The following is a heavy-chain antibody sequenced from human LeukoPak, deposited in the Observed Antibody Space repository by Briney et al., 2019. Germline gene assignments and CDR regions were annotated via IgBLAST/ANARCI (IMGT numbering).Heavy chain of an antibody. CDR1: GFTFSSYW. CDR2: IKSKTDGGTT. CDR3: ARHAVAGDYYMDV. V-gene: IGHV3-15*01. J-gene: IGHJ6*03. D-gene: IGHD1-26*01. Sequence: GGSLRLSCAASGFTFSSYWMSWVRQAPGKGLEWVGRIKSKTDGGTTDYAAPVKGRFTISRDDSQNTLYLQMNSLRAEDTAIYYCARHAVAGDYYMDVWGKGTTVTVSS.